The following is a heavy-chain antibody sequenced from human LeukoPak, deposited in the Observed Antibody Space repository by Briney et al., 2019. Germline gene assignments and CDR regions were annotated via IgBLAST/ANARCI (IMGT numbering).Heavy chain of an antibody. CDR3: ARVRPYYDFWSGYSDY. CDR2: ISSCSSYI. Sequence: GGSLRLSCAASGFTFSSYSMNWVRQAPGKGLEWVSSISSCSSYIYYADSVKGRFTISRDNAKNSLYLQMNSLRAEDTAVYYCARVRPYYDFWSGYSDYWGQGTLVTVSS. V-gene: IGHV3-21*01. CDR1: GFTFSSYS. D-gene: IGHD3-3*01. J-gene: IGHJ4*02.